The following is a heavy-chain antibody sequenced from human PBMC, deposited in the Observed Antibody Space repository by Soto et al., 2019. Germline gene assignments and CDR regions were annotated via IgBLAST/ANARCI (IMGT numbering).Heavy chain of an antibody. D-gene: IGHD4-17*01. Sequence: EVQLLESGGGLVQPGGSLRLSCAASGFTFSTYAMIWVRQAPGKGLEWVSVITGSGGSTYYADSVKGRFTISRDTSKNTLFLQMNSLRDEDTAVYYCAKDRYGDYGGIDYWGQGTMVTVSS. CDR1: GFTFSTYA. J-gene: IGHJ4*02. CDR3: AKDRYGDYGGIDY. CDR2: ITGSGGST. V-gene: IGHV3-23*01.